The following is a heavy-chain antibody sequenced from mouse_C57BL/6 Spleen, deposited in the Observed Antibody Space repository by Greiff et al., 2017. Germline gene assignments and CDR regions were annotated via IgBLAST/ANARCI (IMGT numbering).Heavy chain of an antibody. Sequence: EVTLVESGGGLVKPGGSLKLSCAASGFTFSDYGMHWVRQAPEKGLEWVAYISSGSSTIYYADTVKGRFTISRDNAKNTLFLQMTSLRSEDTAMYYCARRGYYGSSPDWYFDVWGTGTTVTVSS. CDR1: GFTFSDYG. V-gene: IGHV5-17*01. CDR2: ISSGSSTI. CDR3: ARRGYYGSSPDWYFDV. J-gene: IGHJ1*03. D-gene: IGHD1-1*01.